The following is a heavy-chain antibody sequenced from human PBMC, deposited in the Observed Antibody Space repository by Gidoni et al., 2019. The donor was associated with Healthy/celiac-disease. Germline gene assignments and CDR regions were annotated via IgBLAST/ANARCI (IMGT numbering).Heavy chain of an antibody. V-gene: IGHV3-49*03. J-gene: IGHJ6*03. CDR2: IRSKAYGGTT. D-gene: IGHD3-22*01. CDR3: TRDPDRFYYYDSSDQYMDV. Sequence: EVQLVESGGGLVQPGRSLRLSCTASGFTFGDYAMSWFRQAPGKGLEWVGFIRSKAYGGTTEYAASVKGRFTISRDDSKSIAYLQMNSLKTEDTAVYYCTRDPDRFYYYDSSDQYMDVWGKGTTVTVSS. CDR1: GFTFGDYA.